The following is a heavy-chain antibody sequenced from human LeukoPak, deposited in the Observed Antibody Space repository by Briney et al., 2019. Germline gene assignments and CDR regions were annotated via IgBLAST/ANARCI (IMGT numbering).Heavy chain of an antibody. CDR1: GCSFTAFY. V-gene: IGHV1-2*02. CDR2: IHPRSGDT. CDR3: ARDGEYGTGSYYRGSFDY. D-gene: IGHD3-10*01. Sequence: ASVKVSCKASGCSFTAFYIHWVRQAPGQGLEWMGWIHPRSGDTRYAQKFQGRVTMARDTSISTVYMDLSSLGSDDTAVYYCARDGEYGTGSYYRGSFDYWGQGILVTVSS. J-gene: IGHJ4*02.